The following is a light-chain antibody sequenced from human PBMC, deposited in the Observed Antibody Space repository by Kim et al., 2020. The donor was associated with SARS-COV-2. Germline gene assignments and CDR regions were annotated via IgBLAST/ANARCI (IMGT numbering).Light chain of an antibody. CDR2: ANN. V-gene: IGLV1-40*01. Sequence: GPGITISCTGSDSNIGEGYDVRWYQKLPGTAPKLLIDANNRRPSGVPDRFSGSKSGTSSSLVITGLQAEDEADYYCQSYDASPNWVFGGGTQLTVL. CDR1: DSNIGEGYD. J-gene: IGLJ3*02. CDR3: QSYDASPNWV.